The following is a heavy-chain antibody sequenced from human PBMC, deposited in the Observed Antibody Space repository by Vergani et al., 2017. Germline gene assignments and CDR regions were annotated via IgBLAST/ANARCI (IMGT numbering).Heavy chain of an antibody. CDR3: AQTMYYDFWSGYSD. D-gene: IGHD3-3*01. CDR1: GFSLSTNGVG. V-gene: IGHV2-5*01. J-gene: IGHJ4*02. Sequence: QITLKESGPTLVKPPQTLTLTCTFSGFSLSTNGVGVGWIRQPPGKALEWLALIYWNDDKSYSPSLKSRLTITKDTSKNHVVLTRTYMDPVDTATHYCAQTMYYDFWSGYSDWGQGTLVTVSS. CDR2: IYWNDDK.